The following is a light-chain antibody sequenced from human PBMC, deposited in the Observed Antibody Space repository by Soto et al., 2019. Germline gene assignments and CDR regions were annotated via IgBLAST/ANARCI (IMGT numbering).Light chain of an antibody. CDR1: SSNIGSHT. CDR2: NTY. CDR3: AAWDDSLTGVV. J-gene: IGLJ2*01. Sequence: QSVLTQPPSSSVTPGQRVTISCSGSSSNIGSHTVNWYQQLPGTATRLLLYNTYYRPSGVPDRFSGSKSGTSASLAISVLQSEDEADYYCAAWDDSLTGVVFGGGTKLTVL. V-gene: IGLV1-44*01.